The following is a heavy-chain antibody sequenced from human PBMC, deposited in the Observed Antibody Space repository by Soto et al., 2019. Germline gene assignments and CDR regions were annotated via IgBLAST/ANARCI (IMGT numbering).Heavy chain of an antibody. CDR2: INSDGSDT. CDR1: GFTFTNYC. V-gene: IGHV3-74*01. Sequence: EVQLVESGGDLVQPGESLRVSCAASGFTFTNYCMHWVRQAPGKGLVWVSRINSDGSDTRYADSVKGRFTISRDNAKKTLYLQMNNLRVEDTAVYYCARDKSGPADYWGQGTLFTVSS. J-gene: IGHJ4*02. CDR3: ARDKSGPADY. D-gene: IGHD5-12*01.